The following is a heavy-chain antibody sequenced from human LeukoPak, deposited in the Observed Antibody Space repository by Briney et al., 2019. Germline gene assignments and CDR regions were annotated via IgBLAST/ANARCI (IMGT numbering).Heavy chain of an antibody. CDR2: IYYSGST. CDR1: GGSISSSSYY. D-gene: IGHD6-19*01. Sequence: SSETLSLTCTVSGGSISSSSYYWGWIRQPPGKGLEWIGSIYYSGSTYYNSSLKSRVTISVDTSKNQFSLKLSSVTAADTAVYYCARQRAVAGDLTFDYWGQGTLVTVSS. J-gene: IGHJ4*02. CDR3: ARQRAVAGDLTFDY. V-gene: IGHV4-39*07.